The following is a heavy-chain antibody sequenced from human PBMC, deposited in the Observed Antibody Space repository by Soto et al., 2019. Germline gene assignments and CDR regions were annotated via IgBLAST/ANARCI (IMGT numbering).Heavy chain of an antibody. D-gene: IGHD3-3*01. Sequence: GESLKISCKVSGYSFTSYWIGWLRQMPGKGLEWMGIIYPGDSDTRYSPSFQGQVTISADKSISTAYLQWSSLKASDTAMYYCARQPAWSGYYWFDPWGQGTLVTVSS. V-gene: IGHV5-51*01. CDR1: GYSFTSYW. CDR3: ARQPAWSGYYWFDP. J-gene: IGHJ5*02. CDR2: IYPGDSDT.